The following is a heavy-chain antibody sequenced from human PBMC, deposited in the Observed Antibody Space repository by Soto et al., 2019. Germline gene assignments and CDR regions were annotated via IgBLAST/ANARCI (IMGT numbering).Heavy chain of an antibody. J-gene: IGHJ3*02. D-gene: IGHD5-18*01. Sequence: GCPRLPCADSGFTFRSYWMSWVRQAPGKGLEWVANIKQDGSEKYYVDSVKGRFTISRDNAKNSLYLQMNSLRAEDTAVYYCARDRAMVPSRAFDIWGQGTMVTVSS. CDR1: GFTFRSYW. CDR3: ARDRAMVPSRAFDI. CDR2: IKQDGSEK. V-gene: IGHV3-7*01.